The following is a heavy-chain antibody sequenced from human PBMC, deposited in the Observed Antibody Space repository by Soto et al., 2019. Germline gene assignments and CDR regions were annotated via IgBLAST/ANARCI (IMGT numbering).Heavy chain of an antibody. J-gene: IGHJ4*02. V-gene: IGHV4-4*07. CDR2: FSLSGTT. CDR1: GASITGSSY. CDR3: ARGMTPPGAPAWYYFDS. D-gene: IGHD2-8*02. Sequence: SETLSLTCTVSGASITGSSYWSWIRQPAGKGLEWIGRFSLSGTTNYNPSLRSRDTMSADVSKNQFSLRLTSVTAADTALYYCARGMTPPGAPAWYYFDSWGQGTLVTVSS.